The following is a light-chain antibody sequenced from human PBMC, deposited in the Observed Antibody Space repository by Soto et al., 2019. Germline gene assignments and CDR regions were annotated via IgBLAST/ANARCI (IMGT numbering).Light chain of an antibody. CDR2: DNY. CDR1: SSNIGNNY. J-gene: IGLJ1*01. V-gene: IGLV1-51*01. CDR3: GTWDSSLSAYV. Sequence: QSVLTQPPSVSVAPGQKVTISCSGSSSNIGNNYVSWYQQLPGAAPKLLIYDNYKRPSGIPDRFSGSKSGTSATLGITGLQTGDEADYYCGTWDSSLSAYVFXTGTKGTVL.